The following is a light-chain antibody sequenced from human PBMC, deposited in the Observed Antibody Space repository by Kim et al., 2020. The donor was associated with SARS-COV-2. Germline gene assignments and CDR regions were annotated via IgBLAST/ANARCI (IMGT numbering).Light chain of an antibody. CDR3: SSYTSSSWV. CDR2: DVS. Sequence: PGQSITISCTGTSSDVGSYNYVSWYQQHPSKAPKLMIYDVSNRPSGVSNPFSGSKSGNTASLTISGLQAEDEADYYCSSYTSSSWVFGGGTQLTVL. V-gene: IGLV2-14*04. CDR1: SSDVGSYNY. J-gene: IGLJ3*02.